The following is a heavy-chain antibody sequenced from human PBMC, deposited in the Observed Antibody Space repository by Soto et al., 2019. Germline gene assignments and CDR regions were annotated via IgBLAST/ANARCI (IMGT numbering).Heavy chain of an antibody. J-gene: IGHJ4*01. V-gene: IGHV3-30-3*01. CDR1: GFTFSSYA. CDR3: ARGGGYSSSPGDY. CDR2: ISRDGSNK. Sequence: QVQLVESGGGVVQPGTSLRLSCAASGFTFSSYAVHWVRQAPGKGLAWGAVISRDGSNKYYADSVKGRFTISRDNSKNTLYLEMNSVRAEDTAMYYCARGGGYSSSPGDYRGHGTLVTVSS. D-gene: IGHD6-13*01.